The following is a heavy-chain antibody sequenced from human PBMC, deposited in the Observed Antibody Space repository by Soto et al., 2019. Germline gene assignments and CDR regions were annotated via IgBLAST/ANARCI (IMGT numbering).Heavy chain of an antibody. CDR3: ARDSKVVAATFGMDV. CDR2: ISAYNGNT. Sequence: ASLSVACKASCYSFTSYCISWVRQAPGQGLEWMGWISAYNGNTNYAQKLQGRVTMTTDTSTSTAYMELRSLRSDDTAVYYCARDSKVVAATFGMDVWGQGTTVTVSS. J-gene: IGHJ6*02. D-gene: IGHD2-15*01. V-gene: IGHV1-18*01. CDR1: CYSFTSYC.